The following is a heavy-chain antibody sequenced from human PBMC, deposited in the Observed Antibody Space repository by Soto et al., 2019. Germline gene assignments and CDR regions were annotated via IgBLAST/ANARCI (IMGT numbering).Heavy chain of an antibody. CDR2: INPSGGST. V-gene: IGHV1-46*01. J-gene: IGHJ4*02. CDR1: GYTFTSYY. Sequence: ASVKVSCKASGYTFTSYYMHWVRQAPGQGLEWMGIINPSGGSTSYAQKFQGRVTMTRDTSTSTVYMELSSLRSEDTAVYYCARALNGGNQGTAFFDYWGQGTLVTVSS. D-gene: IGHD2-15*01. CDR3: ARALNGGNQGTAFFDY.